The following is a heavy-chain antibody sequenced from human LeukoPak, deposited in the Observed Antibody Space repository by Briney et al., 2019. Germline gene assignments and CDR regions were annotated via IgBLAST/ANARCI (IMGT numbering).Heavy chain of an antibody. CDR3: ARAPTYYDILTGYYRDDAFDI. J-gene: IGHJ3*02. CDR2: ISAYNGNT. V-gene: IGHV1-18*01. D-gene: IGHD3-9*01. Sequence: GASVKVSCKASGYTFTSYGISWVRQAPGQGLEWKGWISAYNGNTNYAQKLQGRVTMTTDTSTSTAYMELRSLRSDDTAVYYCARAPTYYDILTGYYRDDAFDIWGQGTMVTVSS. CDR1: GYTFTSYG.